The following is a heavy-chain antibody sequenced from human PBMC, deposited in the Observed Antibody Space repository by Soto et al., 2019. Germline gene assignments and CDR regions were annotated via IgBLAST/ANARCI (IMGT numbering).Heavy chain of an antibody. J-gene: IGHJ4*02. Sequence: GGSLRLSCAASGVIFSSSAMRWVRQAPGEGLEWVSSISGSGGNTYCADSVKGRFTISTDNSTTTPYLQLSSLRSDDTAVYYCARLCPSYYSDNWGQGTLVTVSS. V-gene: IGHV3-23*01. D-gene: IGHD3-22*01. CDR2: ISGSGGNT. CDR3: ARLCPSYYSDN. CDR1: GVIFSSSA.